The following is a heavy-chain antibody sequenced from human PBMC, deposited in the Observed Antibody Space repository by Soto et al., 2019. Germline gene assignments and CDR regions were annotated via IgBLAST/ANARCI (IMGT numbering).Heavy chain of an antibody. J-gene: IGHJ4*02. Sequence: KLSETLSLTCTVSGTSLRIYSWTWVRQPPGKGLEWIGDMFYSGGTNYNPSLKSRINMSLDTSKNQFSLRLSSVAAADTAVYFCAGSRSRRVIVDYWGQGALVTVSS. D-gene: IGHD2-15*01. CDR3: AGSRSRRVIVDY. V-gene: IGHV4-59*13. CDR1: GTSLRIYS. CDR2: MFYSGGT.